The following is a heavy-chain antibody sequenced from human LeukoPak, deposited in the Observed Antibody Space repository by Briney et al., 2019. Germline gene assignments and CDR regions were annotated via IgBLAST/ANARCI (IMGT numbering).Heavy chain of an antibody. Sequence: SETLSLTCTVSGGSISSSGYYWGWIRQPPGKGLEWIGSMYYGGNTYYNPSLMSRVTMSLDTSKNQLSLKVTSVTAADTAVYYCARHALTDFWSGSYDAFDIWGQGTMVTVSS. CDR3: ARHALTDFWSGSYDAFDI. V-gene: IGHV4-39*01. CDR1: GGSISSSGYY. D-gene: IGHD3-3*01. CDR2: MYYGGNT. J-gene: IGHJ3*02.